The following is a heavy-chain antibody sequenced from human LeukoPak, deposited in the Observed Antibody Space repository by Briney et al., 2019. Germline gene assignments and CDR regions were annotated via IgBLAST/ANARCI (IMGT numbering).Heavy chain of an antibody. CDR1: GGSFSGYY. V-gene: IGHV4-59*08. CDR2: MYYSGDT. CDR3: ARWANHGMDV. J-gene: IGHJ6*02. Sequence: SETLSLTCAVYGGSFSGYYWGWIRQPPGKGLEWIGYMYYSGDTNYNPSLKSRVTISVDTSKNQSSLRLSSVTAADTAVYYCARWANHGMDVWGQGTTVIVSS.